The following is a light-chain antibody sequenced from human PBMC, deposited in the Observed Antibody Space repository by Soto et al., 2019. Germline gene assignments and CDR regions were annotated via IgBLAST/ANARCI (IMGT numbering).Light chain of an antibody. V-gene: IGKV1-5*01. CDR3: QKYNSYSGT. CDR1: QSLGIW. J-gene: IGKJ1*01. CDR2: DAS. Sequence: DIQMTQSPSTLSASIGDRVTITCRASQSLGIWLAWHQQKPGKAPKLLIYDASTLKSGVPSRFSGSGSGTKFTLTISSLQPDDFATYYCQKYNSYSGTFGHGTKVHIK.